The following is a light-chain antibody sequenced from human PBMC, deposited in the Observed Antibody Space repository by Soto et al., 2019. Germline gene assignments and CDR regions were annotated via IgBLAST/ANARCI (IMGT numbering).Light chain of an antibody. CDR3: SSYAGSNNFVV. J-gene: IGLJ3*02. V-gene: IGLV2-8*01. CDR2: EVS. Sequence: QSALTQPPSASGSPGQSVTISCTGTSSDVGGYNCVSWYQQHPGKAPKLIVYEVSKRPSGVPDRFSGSKSGNTASLTVSGLQAEDEADYYCSSYAGSNNFVVFGGGTKLTVL. CDR1: SSDVGGYNC.